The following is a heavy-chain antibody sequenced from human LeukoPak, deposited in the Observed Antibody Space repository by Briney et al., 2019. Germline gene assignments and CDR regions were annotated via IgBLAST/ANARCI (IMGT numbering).Heavy chain of an antibody. CDR3: ARFNDYGDSDY. V-gene: IGHV5-51*01. Sequence: GESLKISCQVSGYIFTDYWIGWVRQMPGKGLEWMGIIYPGDSDTRYSPSFQGQVAISADKSISTAYLQWSSLKASDTAMYYCARFNDYGDSDYWGQGTLVTVSS. CDR1: GYIFTDYW. J-gene: IGHJ4*02. D-gene: IGHD4-17*01. CDR2: IYPGDSDT.